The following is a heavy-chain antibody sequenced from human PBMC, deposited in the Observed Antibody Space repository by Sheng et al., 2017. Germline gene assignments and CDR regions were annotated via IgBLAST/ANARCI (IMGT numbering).Heavy chain of an antibody. V-gene: IGHV3-9*03. J-gene: IGHJ4*02. D-gene: IGHD2-15*01. CDR1: GFTFDDYA. Sequence: EVQLVESGGGLVQPGRSLRLSCAASGFTFDDYAMHWVRQAPGKGLEWVSGISWNSGSIGYADSVKGRFTISRDNAKNSLYLQMNSLRAEDMALYYCAKASPAGDYGGSHFDYWGQGTLVTVSS. CDR2: ISWNSGSI. CDR3: AKASPAGDYGGSHFDY.